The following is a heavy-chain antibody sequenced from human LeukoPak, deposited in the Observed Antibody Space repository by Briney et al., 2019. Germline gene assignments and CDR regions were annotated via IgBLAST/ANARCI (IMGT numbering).Heavy chain of an antibody. D-gene: IGHD6-13*01. CDR2: IYIDGTT. J-gene: IGHJ4*02. CDR1: GFIVSHNY. CDR3: ARGPRYSFY. Sequence: GGSLRLSCAASGFIVSHNYMTWVRQAPGKGLEWVSVIYIDGTTYYADSVKGRFTISRDQANNTLYLQMNTLRDEGTAVYYCARGPRYSFYWGQGTLVSVSS. V-gene: IGHV3-53*01.